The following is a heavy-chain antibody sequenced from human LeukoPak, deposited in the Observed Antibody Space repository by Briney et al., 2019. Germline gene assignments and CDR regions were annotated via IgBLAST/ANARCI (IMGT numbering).Heavy chain of an antibody. CDR1: GFTFSSYA. CDR3: ASDREDTANLHYFDY. V-gene: IGHV3-30-3*01. J-gene: IGHJ4*02. D-gene: IGHD5-18*01. CDR2: ISYDGSNK. Sequence: PGRSLRLSCAASGFTFSSYAMLWVRQAPGKGLEWVAVISYDGSNKYYADSVKGRFTISRDNSKNTLYLQMNSLRVEDTAVYYCASDREDTANLHYFDYWGQGTLVTVSS.